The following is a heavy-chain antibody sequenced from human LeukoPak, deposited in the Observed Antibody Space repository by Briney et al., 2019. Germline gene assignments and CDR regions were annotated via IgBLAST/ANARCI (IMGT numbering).Heavy chain of an antibody. Sequence: SETLSLTCAVYGGSFSGYYWTWIRQPPGKGLELIGEVNHSGSTNYNPSLKSRVTISVDTSKNQFSLKLNSVTTADTAVYYCVRVSRIDYGANPEGDVWGKGITVIVSS. CDR2: VNHSGST. CDR3: VRVSRIDYGANPEGDV. CDR1: GGSFSGYY. D-gene: IGHD4/OR15-4a*01. J-gene: IGHJ6*04. V-gene: IGHV4-34*01.